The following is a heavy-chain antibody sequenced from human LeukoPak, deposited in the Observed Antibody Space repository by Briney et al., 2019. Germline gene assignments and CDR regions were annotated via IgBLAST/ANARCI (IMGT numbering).Heavy chain of an antibody. Sequence: QPGGSLRLSCAASGFTFSSYWMSWVRQAPGKGLEWVANIKQDGSEKYYVDSVKGRFTISRDNAKNSLYLQMNSLRAEDTAVYYCARGTLEPHNGYRNFDYWGQGTLVTVSS. J-gene: IGHJ4*02. D-gene: IGHD5-18*01. CDR2: IKQDGSEK. CDR3: ARGTLEPHNGYRNFDY. V-gene: IGHV3-7*01. CDR1: GFTFSSYW.